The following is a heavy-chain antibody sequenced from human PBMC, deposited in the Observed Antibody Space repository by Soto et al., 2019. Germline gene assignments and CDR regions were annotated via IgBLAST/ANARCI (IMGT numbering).Heavy chain of an antibody. D-gene: IGHD1-26*01. CDR3: ASAKTSGPGGGTTTSFDY. Sequence: ASVKVSCKASGYTFTGYYRHWVRQAPGQGLEWMGWINPNSGGTNYAQKFQGWVTMTRDTSISTAYMELSRLRSDDTAVYYCASAKTSGPGGGTTTSFDYWGQGTLVTVSS. CDR1: GYTFTGYY. J-gene: IGHJ4*02. CDR2: INPNSGGT. V-gene: IGHV1-2*04.